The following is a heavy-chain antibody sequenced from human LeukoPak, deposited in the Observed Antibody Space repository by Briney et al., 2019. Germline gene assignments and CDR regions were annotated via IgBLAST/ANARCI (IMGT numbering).Heavy chain of an antibody. CDR1: GFTFSSSA. D-gene: IGHD6-19*01. CDR2: ISGSGGGT. CDR3: AKSGGSSGWLY. J-gene: IGHJ4*02. V-gene: IGHV3-23*01. Sequence: GGSLRLSCAASGFTFSSSAMSWVRQAPGKGLEWLSGISGSGGGTFYADSVKGRFTISRDDSKNTLYLQMHSLRAEDTAVYYCAKSGGSSGWLYWGQGTLVTVSS.